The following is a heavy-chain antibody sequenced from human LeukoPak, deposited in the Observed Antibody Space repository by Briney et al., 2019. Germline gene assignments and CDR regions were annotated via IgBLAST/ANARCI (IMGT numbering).Heavy chain of an antibody. Sequence: SETLSLTCTVSGGSISSYYWSWIRQPPGKGLEWIGYIYYSGSTNYNPSLKSRVTISVDTSKNQFSLKLSSVTAADTAVYYCARGVIMVRGVIDYYMDVWGKGTTVTVSS. CDR1: GGSISSYY. J-gene: IGHJ6*03. V-gene: IGHV4-59*01. CDR3: ARGVIMVRGVIDYYMDV. CDR2: IYYSGST. D-gene: IGHD3-10*01.